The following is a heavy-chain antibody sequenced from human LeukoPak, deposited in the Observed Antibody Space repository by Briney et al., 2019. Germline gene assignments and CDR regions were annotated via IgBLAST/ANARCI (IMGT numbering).Heavy chain of an antibody. Sequence: PGGSLRLSCAASGFTSSSYAMSWVRQAPGKGLEWVSAISGSGGSTYYADSVKGRFTISSDNSKNTLYLQMNSLRAEDTAVYYCAKSRYSGYRSVLFDYWGQGTLVTVSS. D-gene: IGHD5-12*01. V-gene: IGHV3-23*01. CDR3: AKSRYSGYRSVLFDY. CDR2: ISGSGGST. CDR1: GFTSSSYA. J-gene: IGHJ4*02.